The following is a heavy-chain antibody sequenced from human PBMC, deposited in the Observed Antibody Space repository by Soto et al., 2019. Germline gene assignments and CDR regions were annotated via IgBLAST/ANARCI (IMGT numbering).Heavy chain of an antibody. CDR1: GFTFSSYG. V-gene: IGHV3-30*18. J-gene: IGHJ6*02. CDR2: ISYDGSNK. D-gene: IGHD2-8*01. CDR3: AKYGDCTNGVCYYYGMDV. Sequence: GGSLRLSSTASGFTFSSYGMHWVRQAPGKGLEWVAVISYDGSNKYYADSVKGRFTISRDNSKNTLYLQMNSLRAEDTAVYYCAKYGDCTNGVCYYYGMDVWGQGTTVTVSS.